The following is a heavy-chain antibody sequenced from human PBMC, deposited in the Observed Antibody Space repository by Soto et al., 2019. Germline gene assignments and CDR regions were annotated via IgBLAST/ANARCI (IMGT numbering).Heavy chain of an antibody. CDR2: IYPSGST. D-gene: IGHD2-2*01. CDR1: GGSISSGGYS. J-gene: IGHJ4*02. Sequence: QLQLQDSGSGLVKPSQTMSLTCAVSGGSISSGGYSWSWIRQPPGTGLGWIGYIYPSGSTYYKPALKSRVTISVDRSQNQFSLQPSSVTGADTAVYYFASVPDYWGQGTLVTVS. CDR3: ASVPDY. V-gene: IGHV4-30-2*01.